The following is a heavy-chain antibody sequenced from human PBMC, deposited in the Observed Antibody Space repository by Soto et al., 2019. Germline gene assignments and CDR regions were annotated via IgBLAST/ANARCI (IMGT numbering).Heavy chain of an antibody. CDR1: GFTFSSYG. Sequence: GGSLRLSCAASGFTFSSYGMHWVRQAPGKGLEWVSAIRGSGGSTYYADSVKGRFTISRDNSKNTLYLQMNSLRAEDTAVYYCVVRSSAYYYYYMDVWGKGTTVTVSS. CDR3: VVRSSAYYYYYMDV. V-gene: IGHV3-23*01. D-gene: IGHD6-6*01. J-gene: IGHJ6*03. CDR2: IRGSGGST.